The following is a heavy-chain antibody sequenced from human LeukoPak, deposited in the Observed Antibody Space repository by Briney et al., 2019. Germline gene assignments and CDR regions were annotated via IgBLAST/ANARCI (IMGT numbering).Heavy chain of an antibody. CDR1: GGSITSYY. CDR3: ALLTTPGLVGY. J-gene: IGHJ4*02. Sequence: ETLTLTCTVSGGSITSYYWSWVRQAPGKGLEWVANIKQDGSEKYYVDSVKGRFTISRDNAKNSLYLQMNSLRAEDTAVYYCALLTTPGLVGYWGQGTLVTVSS. CDR2: IKQDGSEK. V-gene: IGHV3-7*03. D-gene: IGHD1-1*01.